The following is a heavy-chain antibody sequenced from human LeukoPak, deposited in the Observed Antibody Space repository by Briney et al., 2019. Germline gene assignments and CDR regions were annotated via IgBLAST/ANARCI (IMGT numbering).Heavy chain of an antibody. Sequence: GASVKVSCKASGGTFSSYAISWARQAPGQGLEWMGWISAYNGNTNYAQKLQGRVTMTTDTSTSTAYMELRSLRSDDTAVYYCARASEPGEYYYDSSGYAPWGQGTLVTVSS. V-gene: IGHV1-18*01. CDR2: ISAYNGNT. D-gene: IGHD3-22*01. CDR3: ARASEPGEYYYDSSGYAP. CDR1: GGTFSSYA. J-gene: IGHJ5*02.